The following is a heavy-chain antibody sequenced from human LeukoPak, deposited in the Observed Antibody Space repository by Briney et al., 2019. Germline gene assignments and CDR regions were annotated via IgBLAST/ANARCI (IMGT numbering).Heavy chain of an antibody. CDR1: GYTFTAYY. CDR3: ARGSSLYYYYYYMDV. D-gene: IGHD6-13*01. J-gene: IGHJ6*03. CDR2: INPNSGGT. V-gene: IGHV1-2*02. Sequence: ASVKVSCKATGYTFTAYYMHWVRQAPGQGLEWMGWINPNSGGTNYAQKFQGRVTMTRDTSISTAYMELSRLRSDDTAVYYCARGSSLYYYYYYMDVWGKGTTVTVSS.